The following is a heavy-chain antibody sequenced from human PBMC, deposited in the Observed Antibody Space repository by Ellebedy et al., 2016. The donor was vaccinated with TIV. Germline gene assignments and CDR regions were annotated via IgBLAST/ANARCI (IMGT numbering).Heavy chain of an antibody. V-gene: IGHV1-69*13. CDR1: GGTFSSYA. D-gene: IGHD6-19*01. Sequence: AASVKVSCKASGGTFSSYAISWVRQAPGQGLEWMGGIIPIFGTANYAQKFQGRVTITADESTSTAYMELSSLRSEDTAVYYCQLIAVAGNFYYYYGMDVWGQGTTVTVSS. J-gene: IGHJ6*02. CDR2: IIPIFGTA. CDR3: QLIAVAGNFYYYYGMDV.